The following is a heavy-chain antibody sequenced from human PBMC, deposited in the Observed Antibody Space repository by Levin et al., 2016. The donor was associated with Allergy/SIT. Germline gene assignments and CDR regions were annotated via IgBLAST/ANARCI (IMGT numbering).Heavy chain of an antibody. CDR2: ISAGSGNI. D-gene: IGHD2-15*01. CDR1: GFTLSSYD. Sequence: GESLKISCAASGFTLSSYDMNWVRQAPGKGLEWVSYISAGSGNIYYADSVKGRFTISRDNTKNSLYLQMNSLTAEDTAIYYCATEIRYCATDCRSSYFDSWGQGVLVTVSS. J-gene: IGHJ4*02. CDR3: ATEIRYCATDCRSSYFDS. V-gene: IGHV3-48*03.